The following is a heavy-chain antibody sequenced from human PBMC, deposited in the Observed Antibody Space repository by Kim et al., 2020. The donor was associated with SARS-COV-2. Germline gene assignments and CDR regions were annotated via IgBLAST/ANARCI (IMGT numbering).Heavy chain of an antibody. V-gene: IGHV3-23*01. J-gene: IGHJ4*02. Sequence: GKGRFTNSRDKSKNTLYLQMNSLRAGDTAVYYCAKRWGGSYRPIGYYFDYWGQGTLVTVSS. D-gene: IGHD1-26*01. CDR3: AKRWGGSYRPIGYYFDY.